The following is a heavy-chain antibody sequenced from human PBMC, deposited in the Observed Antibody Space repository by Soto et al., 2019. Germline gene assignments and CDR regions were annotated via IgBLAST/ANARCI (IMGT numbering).Heavy chain of an antibody. CDR1: GFSVSPNAMG. CDR3: AHSPTVIHYFDY. V-gene: IGHV2-5*02. CDR2: IYWDDDK. Sequence: QITLKASGPTLVRPTQTLTLACNFSGFSVSPNAMGVGWIRQPPGKALEWLALIYWDDDKRYNPSLESRLTIAKDTSKNQVVLTMTNMHPLDTATYYCAHSPTVIHYFDYWGPGTLVTVSS. J-gene: IGHJ4*02.